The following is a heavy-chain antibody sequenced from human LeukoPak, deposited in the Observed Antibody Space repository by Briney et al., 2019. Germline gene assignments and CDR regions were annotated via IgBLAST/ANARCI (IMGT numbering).Heavy chain of an antibody. D-gene: IGHD3-10*01. V-gene: IGHV1-24*01. CDR1: GYTLTELS. Sequence: ASVKVSCKVSGYTLTELSMHWVRQAPGKGLEWMGGFDPEDCETIYAQKFQGRVTMTEDTSTDTAYMELSSLRSEDTAVYYCATGITMVRGVIGSWFDPWGQGTLVTVSS. J-gene: IGHJ5*02. CDR2: FDPEDCET. CDR3: ATGITMVRGVIGSWFDP.